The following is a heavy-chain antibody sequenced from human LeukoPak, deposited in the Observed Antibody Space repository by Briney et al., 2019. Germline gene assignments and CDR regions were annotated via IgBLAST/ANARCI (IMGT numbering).Heavy chain of an antibody. CDR3: AREGTDYYGSGSYYGNNWFDP. CDR1: GYTFTSYG. D-gene: IGHD3-10*01. V-gene: IGHV1-18*01. CDR2: VSAYNGNT. Sequence: ASVKVSCKASGYTFTSYGISWVRQAPGQGLEWMGWVSAYNGNTNYAQKLQGRVTMTTDTSTSTAYMELRSLRSDDTAVYYCAREGTDYYGSGSYYGNNWFDPWGQGTLVTVSS. J-gene: IGHJ5*02.